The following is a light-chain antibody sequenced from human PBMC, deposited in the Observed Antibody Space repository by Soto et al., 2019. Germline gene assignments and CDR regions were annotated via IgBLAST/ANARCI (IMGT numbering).Light chain of an antibody. V-gene: IGLV2-8*01. J-gene: IGLJ2*01. Sequence: QSALTQPASASGSTGQSVTISCTGTSSDLGDFNYVSWYQQHPGQVPKLMIYEVTKRPSGVPDRFSGSKSGNTASLTVSGLQAEDEADYYCSSRIGGTSVVFGGGTKLTV. CDR3: SSRIGGTSVV. CDR1: SSDLGDFNY. CDR2: EVT.